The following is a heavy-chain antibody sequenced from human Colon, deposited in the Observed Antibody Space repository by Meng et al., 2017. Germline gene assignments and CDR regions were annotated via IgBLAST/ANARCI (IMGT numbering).Heavy chain of an antibody. D-gene: IGHD5-18*01. Sequence: LRLSCTVSGDAVTSGGYYWSWIRQHPGKGLEWIGYVYPSGNTYYNPSLESRITISLDTSKNQFSLNLTSVTAADTAVYFCARGNGYSDGPFDYWGQGTLVTVSS. CDR2: VYPSGNT. CDR3: ARGNGYSDGPFDY. J-gene: IGHJ4*02. CDR1: GDAVTSGGYY. V-gene: IGHV4-31*03.